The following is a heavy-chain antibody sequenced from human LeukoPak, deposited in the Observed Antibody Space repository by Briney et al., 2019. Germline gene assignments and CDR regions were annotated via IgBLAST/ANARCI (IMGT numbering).Heavy chain of an antibody. Sequence: PGGSLRLSCAASGFTFSNYGMRWVRQAPGKGLEWVAVISYDGSNKYYADSVKGRFTFSRDNSKNTLYLQMSSLRAEDTAVYYCAKEKGIYCSSIDCSPGMDVWGQGTTVTVSS. D-gene: IGHD2-2*01. CDR3: AKEKGIYCSSIDCSPGMDV. CDR2: ISYDGSNK. V-gene: IGHV3-30*18. CDR1: GFTFSNYG. J-gene: IGHJ6*02.